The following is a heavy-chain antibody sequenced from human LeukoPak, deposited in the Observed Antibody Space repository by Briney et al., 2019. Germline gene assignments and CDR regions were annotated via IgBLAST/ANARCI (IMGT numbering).Heavy chain of an antibody. CDR3: AKNMRGQIDY. D-gene: IGHD2-2*01. J-gene: IGHJ4*02. CDR1: GFTFTNYA. Sequence: GGSLRLSCAASGFTFTNYAMSWVRQAPGKGLDWVSAISGSGDSTYYADSVKGRFTISRDNSKNTLYLQMNSLRAEDTAVYYCAKNMRGQIDYWGQGTLVTVSS. CDR2: ISGSGDST. V-gene: IGHV3-23*01.